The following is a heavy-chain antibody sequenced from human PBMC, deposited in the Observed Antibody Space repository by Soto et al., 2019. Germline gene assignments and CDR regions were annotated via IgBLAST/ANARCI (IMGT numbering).Heavy chain of an antibody. V-gene: IGHV1-2*04. CDR2: INPNSGGT. J-gene: IGHJ6*03. CDR3: ARSGDRRPLGSHTGPNYYYYMDV. CDR1: GYTFTGYY. D-gene: IGHD3-10*01. Sequence: ASVKVSCKASGYTFTGYYMHWVRQAPGQGLEWMGWINPNSGGTNYAQKFQGWVTMTRDTSISTAYMELSRLRSDDTAVYYCARSGDRRPLGSHTGPNYYYYMDVWGKGTTVTVSS.